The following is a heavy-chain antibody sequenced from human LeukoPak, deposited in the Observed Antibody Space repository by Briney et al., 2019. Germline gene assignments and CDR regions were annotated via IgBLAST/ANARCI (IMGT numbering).Heavy chain of an antibody. CDR2: ISSSGNYK. CDR1: GFTLSAYA. CDR3: ARAPTLGGYYFDS. D-gene: IGHD7-27*01. Sequence: GGSLRLSCVASGFTLSAYAISWVRQAPGKGLEWVSSISSSGNYKYYADSVEDRFTISRDNAKKSMYLQMDSLGAEDTAIYYCARAPTLGGYYFDSWGQGVLVTVSS. V-gene: IGHV3-21*01. J-gene: IGHJ4*02.